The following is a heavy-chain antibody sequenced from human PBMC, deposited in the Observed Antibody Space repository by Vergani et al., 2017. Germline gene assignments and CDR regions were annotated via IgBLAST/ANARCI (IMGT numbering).Heavy chain of an antibody. CDR3: AKDSGYSSVWSIIDYFDY. D-gene: IGHD6-19*01. Sequence: EVQLLESGGGLVQPGGSLRLSCAASGFTFRSYAMSWVRQAPGKGLEWVSAISGSGGSTYYADSGKGRFTISRDNSKNTLYLQMNSLRAEDTAVYYCAKDSGYSSVWSIIDYFDYWGQGTLVTVSS. J-gene: IGHJ4*02. CDR1: GFTFRSYA. CDR2: ISGSGGST. V-gene: IGHV3-23*01.